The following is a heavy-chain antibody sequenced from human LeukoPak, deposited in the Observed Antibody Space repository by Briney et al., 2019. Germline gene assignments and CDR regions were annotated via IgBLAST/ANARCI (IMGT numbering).Heavy chain of an antibody. J-gene: IGHJ3*02. V-gene: IGHV4-30-4*01. CDR2: IYYSGST. Sequence: PSETLSLTCTVSGGSISSGDYYWSWIRQPPGKGLEWIGYIYYSGSTYYNPSLKSRVTISVDTSKNQFSLKLSSVTAADTAVYYCARDRAAGTNAFDIWGQGTMVTVSS. CDR3: ARDRAAGTNAFDI. D-gene: IGHD6-13*01. CDR1: GGSISSGDYY.